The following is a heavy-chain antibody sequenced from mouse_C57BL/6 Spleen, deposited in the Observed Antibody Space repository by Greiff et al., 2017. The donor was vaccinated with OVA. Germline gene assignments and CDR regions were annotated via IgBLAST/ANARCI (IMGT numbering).Heavy chain of an antibody. Sequence: QVQLQQPGAELVKPGASVKMSCKASGYTFTSYWITWVKQRPGQGLEWIGDIYPGSGSTNYNEKFKSKATLTVDTSSSTAYMQLSSLTSEDAAVYYCARFRTTVAWYFDVWGTGTTVTVSS. J-gene: IGHJ1*03. CDR1: GYTFTSYW. D-gene: IGHD1-1*01. V-gene: IGHV1-55*01. CDR3: ARFRTTVAWYFDV. CDR2: IYPGSGST.